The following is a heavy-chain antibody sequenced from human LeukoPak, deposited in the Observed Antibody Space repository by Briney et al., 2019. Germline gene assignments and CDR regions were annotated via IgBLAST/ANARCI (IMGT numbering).Heavy chain of an antibody. CDR1: GYSIRSDYY. D-gene: IGHD6-19*01. J-gene: IGHJ5*02. Sequence: SETLSLTCTVSGYSIRSDYYWGWIRQPPGKGLEWIGSLYHSGSPYYNPSLKSRVTISVDTSKNQFSLKLSSVTAADTAVYYCAGGIAVAGTYWFDPWGQGTLVTVSS. CDR2: LYHSGSP. V-gene: IGHV4-38-2*02. CDR3: AGGIAVAGTYWFDP.